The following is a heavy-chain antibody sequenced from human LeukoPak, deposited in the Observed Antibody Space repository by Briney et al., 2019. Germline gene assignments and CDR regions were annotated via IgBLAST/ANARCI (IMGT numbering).Heavy chain of an antibody. J-gene: IGHJ6*02. CDR3: ARSPWYYYGMDV. V-gene: IGHV3-9*01. Sequence: SLRLSCAASGFTFDDYAMHWVRQAPGKGLECVSGISWNSGSIGYADSVKGRFTISRDNSKNTLYLQMNSLRAEDTAVYYCARSPWYYYGMDVWGQGTTVTVSS. D-gene: IGHD5-24*01. CDR2: ISWNSGSI. CDR1: GFTFDDYA.